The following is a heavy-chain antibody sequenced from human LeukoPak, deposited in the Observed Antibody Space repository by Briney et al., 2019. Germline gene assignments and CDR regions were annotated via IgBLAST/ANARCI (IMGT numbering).Heavy chain of an antibody. CDR3: ARDTVDLWYFDL. J-gene: IGHJ2*01. CDR1: GFSISSYY. CDR2: IYYSGST. V-gene: IGHV4-59*12. Sequence: PSETLSLTCTVSGFSISSYYWSWIRQPPGKGLEWIGYIYYSGSTNYNPSLKSRVTISVDTSKNQFSLNLSSVTAADTAVYYCARDTVDLWYFDLWGRGTLVTVSS. D-gene: IGHD5-12*01.